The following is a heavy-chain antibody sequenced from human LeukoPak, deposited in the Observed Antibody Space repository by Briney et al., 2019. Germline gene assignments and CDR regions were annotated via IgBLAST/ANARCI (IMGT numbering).Heavy chain of an antibody. CDR1: GFTFSSYS. Sequence: GGSLRLSCAASGFTFSSYSMNWVRQAPGKGLEWVSSISSSSSYIYYADSVKGRFTISRDNAKNSLYLQMNSLRAEDTAVYYCAREGYDILTGQVSAFDIWGQGTMVTVSS. D-gene: IGHD3-9*01. V-gene: IGHV3-21*01. CDR2: ISSSSSYI. J-gene: IGHJ3*02. CDR3: AREGYDILTGQVSAFDI.